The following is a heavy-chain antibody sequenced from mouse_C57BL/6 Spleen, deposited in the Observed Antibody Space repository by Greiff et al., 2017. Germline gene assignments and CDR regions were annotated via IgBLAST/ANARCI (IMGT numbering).Heavy chain of an antibody. D-gene: IGHD2-2*01. Sequence: VQLQESGPELVKPGASVKLSCKASGYTFTSYDINWVKQRPGQGLEWIGWIYPRDGSTKYNEEFKGKATLTVDTSSSTAYMELHSLTSEDSAVYFCARRRYCGYDEDAMDYWGQGTSVTVSS. J-gene: IGHJ4*01. CDR2: IYPRDGST. V-gene: IGHV1-85*01. CDR3: ARRRYCGYDEDAMDY. CDR1: GYTFTSYD.